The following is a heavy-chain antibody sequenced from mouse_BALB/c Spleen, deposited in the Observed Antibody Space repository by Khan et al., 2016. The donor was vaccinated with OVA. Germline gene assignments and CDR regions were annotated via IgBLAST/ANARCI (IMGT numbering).Heavy chain of an antibody. CDR2: LGPGSGST. Sequence: DLVKPGASVKLSCKASGYTFTSYWIYWIKQRPGEGLEWIGRLGPGSGSTYYNEMFKDKATLTVDTSSSTSYIQLSSLSSEDSAVYFCARSNYYGCSLYAMDYWGQGTSVTVSS. D-gene: IGHD1-1*01. CDR3: ARSNYYGCSLYAMDY. V-gene: IGHV1S41*01. CDR1: GYTFTSYW. J-gene: IGHJ4*01.